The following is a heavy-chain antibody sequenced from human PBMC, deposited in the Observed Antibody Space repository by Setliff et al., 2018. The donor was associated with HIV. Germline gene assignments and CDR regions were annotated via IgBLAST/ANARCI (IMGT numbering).Heavy chain of an antibody. V-gene: IGHV1-2*02. J-gene: IGHJ3*02. CDR2: INVNSGGT. CDR3: ARGQTTNNIKAEAFDI. CDR1: GYLFTGYY. D-gene: IGHD1-20*01. Sequence: ASVKVSCKASGYLFTGYYMHWVRQAPGQGLEWMGWINVNSGGTKYAQKFQGRVTMTRDTSISTAYMELSSLRSEDTAVYYCARGQTTNNIKAEAFDIWGQGTLVTVSS.